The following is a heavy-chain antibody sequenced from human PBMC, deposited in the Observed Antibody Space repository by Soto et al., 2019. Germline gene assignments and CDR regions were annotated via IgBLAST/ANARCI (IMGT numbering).Heavy chain of an antibody. CDR3: GREHVVRGGSDY. CDR2: IYYSGSS. Sequence: SETLSLTCTVSGGSVSSGSYYWSWIRQPPGKGLEWIGYIYYSGSSNYNPSLKSRVTISVDTSKKQVSLRLSSVTAADTAVYYCGREHVVRGGSDYCGPRTLVTVSS. J-gene: IGHJ4*02. D-gene: IGHD6-19*01. CDR1: GGSVSSGSYY. V-gene: IGHV4-61*01.